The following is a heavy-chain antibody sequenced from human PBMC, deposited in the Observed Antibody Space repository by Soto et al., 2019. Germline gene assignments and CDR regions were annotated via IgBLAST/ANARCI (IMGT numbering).Heavy chain of an antibody. D-gene: IGHD2-15*01. CDR1: GGSFSGYY. Sequence: SETLSLTCAVYGGSFSGYYWSWIRQPPGKGLEWIGEINHSGSTNYNPSLKSRVTISVDTSKNQFSLKLSSVTAADTAVYYCARTPAGLVGSRPNWFDPWGQGTLVTVSS. CDR3: ARTPAGLVGSRPNWFDP. V-gene: IGHV4-34*01. J-gene: IGHJ5*02. CDR2: INHSGST.